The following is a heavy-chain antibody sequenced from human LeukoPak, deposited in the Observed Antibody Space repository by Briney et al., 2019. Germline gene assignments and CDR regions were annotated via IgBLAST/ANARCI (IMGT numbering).Heavy chain of an antibody. D-gene: IGHD3-3*01. CDR1: GGSISSYY. CDR3: ARGHYDFWSGYYPFDY. J-gene: IGHJ4*02. CDR2: IYYSGST. V-gene: IGHV4-59*01. Sequence: ASETLSLTCTVSGGSISSYYWSWIRQPPGKGLEWIGYIYYSGSTNYNPSLKSRVTISVDTSKNQFSLKLSSVTAADTAVYYCARGHYDFWSGYYPFDYWGQGTLVTVSS.